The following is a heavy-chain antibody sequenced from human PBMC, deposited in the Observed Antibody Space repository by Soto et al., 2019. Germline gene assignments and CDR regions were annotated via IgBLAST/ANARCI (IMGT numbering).Heavy chain of an antibody. CDR1: GGSISSSSYY. CDR2: IYYSGST. D-gene: IGHD6-19*01. Sequence: PSETLSLTCTVSGGSISSSSYYWGWIRQPPGKGLEWIGSIYYSGSTYYNPSLKSRVTISVDTSKNQFSLKLSSVTAADTAVYYCARRKLAVAGPFDYWGQGTLVTVSS. V-gene: IGHV4-39*01. J-gene: IGHJ4*02. CDR3: ARRKLAVAGPFDY.